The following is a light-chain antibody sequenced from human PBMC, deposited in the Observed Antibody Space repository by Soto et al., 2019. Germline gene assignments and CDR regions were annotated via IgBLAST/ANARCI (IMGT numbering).Light chain of an antibody. CDR3: QQYNNWPRT. V-gene: IGKV3-15*01. CDR2: GAS. CDR1: QSVSSN. Sequence: EIVMTQSPATLSVSPGERATLSCRASQSVSSNLAWYQQKPGQAPRLLIYGASTRATGIPDRFSGSGSGTECTLTISSLLSEDFAVYYCQQYNNWPRTFGQGTKVEIK. J-gene: IGKJ1*01.